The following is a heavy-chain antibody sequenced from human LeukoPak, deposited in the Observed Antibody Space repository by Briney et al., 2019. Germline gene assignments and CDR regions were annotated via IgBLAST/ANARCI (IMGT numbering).Heavy chain of an antibody. V-gene: IGHV1-18*01. D-gene: IGHD3-22*01. CDR1: GYTFTSYG. CDR3: ARDRRYYYDSSGYCDH. J-gene: IGHJ4*02. Sequence: ASVKVSCKASGYTFTSYGISWVRQAPGQGLEWMGWISAYNGNTNYAQKLQGRVTMTTDTSTSTAYMELRSLRSDDTAVYYCARDRRYYYDSSGYCDHWGQGTLVTVSS. CDR2: ISAYNGNT.